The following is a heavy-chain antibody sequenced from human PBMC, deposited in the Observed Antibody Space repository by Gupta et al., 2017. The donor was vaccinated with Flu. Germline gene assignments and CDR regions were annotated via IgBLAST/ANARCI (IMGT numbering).Heavy chain of an antibody. CDR2: IYYSGRT. CDR1: GCSLNGSY. J-gene: IGHJ4*02. V-gene: IGHV4-59*01. D-gene: IGHD3-22*01. Sequence: QVQLQESGPALVKPSETLSPTCTASGCSLNGSYCGWIRQPPGKGLEWIGYIYYSGRTKYNPYLKSRVAMSGDTSQNHFSLKMNSVTAADTAVYYCARYDSGGYSLEYWGQGTLVTVSS. CDR3: ARYDSGGYSLEY.